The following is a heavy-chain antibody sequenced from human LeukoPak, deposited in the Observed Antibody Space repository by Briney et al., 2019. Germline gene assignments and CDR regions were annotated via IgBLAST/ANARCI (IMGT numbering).Heavy chain of an antibody. J-gene: IGHJ3*02. V-gene: IGHV7-4-1*02. CDR3: ARGYGGNSIGAFDI. CDR1: GYTFTSYY. CDR2: INTNTGNP. Sequence: APVKVSCKASGYTFTSYYMHWVRQAPGQGLEWMGWINTNTGNPTYAQGFTGRFVFSLDTSVSTAYLQISSLKAEDTAVYYCARGYGGNSIGAFDIWGQGTMVTVSS. D-gene: IGHD4-23*01.